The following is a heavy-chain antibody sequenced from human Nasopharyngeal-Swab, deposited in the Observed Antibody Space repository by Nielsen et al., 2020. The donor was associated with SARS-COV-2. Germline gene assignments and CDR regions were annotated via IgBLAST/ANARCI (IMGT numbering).Heavy chain of an antibody. J-gene: IGHJ6*02. CDR1: GYTFTSYA. CDR2: INTNTGNP. Sequence: ASVKVSCKASGYTFTSYAMNWVRQAPGQGLEWMGWINTNTGNPTYAQGFTGRFVFSLDTSVSTAYLQISSLKAEDTAVYYCARDLEGGYSYGYAINRYYYGMDVWGQGTTVTVSS. CDR3: ARDLEGGYSYGYAINRYYYGMDV. V-gene: IGHV7-4-1*02. D-gene: IGHD5-18*01.